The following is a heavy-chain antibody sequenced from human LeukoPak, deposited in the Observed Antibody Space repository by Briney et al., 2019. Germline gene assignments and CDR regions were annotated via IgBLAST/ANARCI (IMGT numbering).Heavy chain of an antibody. D-gene: IGHD6-19*01. V-gene: IGHV3-48*03. CDR2: ISSSGSTI. J-gene: IGHJ5*02. CDR3: AKDFKGQWLVMNWFDP. CDR1: GFTFSSYG. Sequence: GGSLRLSCAASGFTFSSYGMNWVRQAPGKGLEWVSYISSSGSTIYYADSVKGRFTISRDNSKNTLYLQMNSLRAEDTAVYYCAKDFKGQWLVMNWFDPWGQGTLVTVSS.